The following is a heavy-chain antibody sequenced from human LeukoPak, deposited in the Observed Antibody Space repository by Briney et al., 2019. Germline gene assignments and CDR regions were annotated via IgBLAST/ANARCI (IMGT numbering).Heavy chain of an antibody. D-gene: IGHD3-10*01. CDR2: INPNSGGT. V-gene: IGHV1-2*02. CDR3: SRDFGPGGNYLDY. Sequence: ASVKVSCKASGYTFTGYYMHWVRQAPGQGLEWMGWINPNSGGTNYAQKFQGRVTMTRDTSISSAYMELSRLRSDDTAVYYCSRDFGPGGNYLDYWGQGTLVTVSS. J-gene: IGHJ4*02. CDR1: GYTFTGYY.